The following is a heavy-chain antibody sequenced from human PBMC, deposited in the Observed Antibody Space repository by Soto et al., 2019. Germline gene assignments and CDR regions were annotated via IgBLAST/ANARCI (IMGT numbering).Heavy chain of an antibody. Sequence: QVQLVQSGAEVKKPGASVKVSCKASGYTFTSYGISWVRQAPGQGLEWMGWISAYNGNTNYAQKLQGSVTMPTDTSTSTAYMELRSLRSDDTAVYYCARVYRITMVRGELSEYWGQGTLVTVSS. D-gene: IGHD3-10*01. V-gene: IGHV1-18*01. CDR1: GYTFTSYG. CDR3: ARVYRITMVRGELSEY. J-gene: IGHJ4*02. CDR2: ISAYNGNT.